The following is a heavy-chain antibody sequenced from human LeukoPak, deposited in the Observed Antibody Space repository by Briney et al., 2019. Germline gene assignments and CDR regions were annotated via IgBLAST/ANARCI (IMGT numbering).Heavy chain of an antibody. V-gene: IGHV3-30*02. D-gene: IGHD3-3*01. J-gene: IGHJ4*02. CDR2: IRYDGSNK. CDR1: GFTFSSYG. Sequence: GGSLRLSCAASGFTFSSYGMHWVRQAPGKGLEWVAFIRYDGSNKYCADSVKGRFTISRGNSKNTLYLQMNSLRAEDTAVYYCAKDGSDFWGDYYFDYWGQGTLVTVSS. CDR3: AKDGSDFWGDYYFDY.